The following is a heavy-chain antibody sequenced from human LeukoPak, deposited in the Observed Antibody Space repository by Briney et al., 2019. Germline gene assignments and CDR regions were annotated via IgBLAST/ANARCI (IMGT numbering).Heavy chain of an antibody. V-gene: IGHV1-46*01. CDR2: INPSGGST. D-gene: IGHD3-3*01. CDR3: ARGGLHYDFWSGSSREGWFDP. J-gene: IGHJ5*02. CDR1: GYTFTSYY. Sequence: EASVKVSCKASGYTFTSYYMHWVRQAPGQGLEWMGIINPSGGSTSYAQKFQGRVTMTRDTSTSTVYMELSSLRSEDTAVYYCARGGLHYDFWSGSSREGWFDPWGQGTLVTVSS.